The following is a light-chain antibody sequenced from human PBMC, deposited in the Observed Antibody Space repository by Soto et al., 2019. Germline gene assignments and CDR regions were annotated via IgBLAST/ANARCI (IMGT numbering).Light chain of an antibody. CDR2: EVC. J-gene: IGLJ1*01. CDR1: SSDVGGYNY. V-gene: IGLV2-14*01. CDR3: SSYSSTNPVVV. Sequence: QSALTQPASVSGSPGQSITISCTGTSSDVGGYNYVSWYQQHPGKAPKLIIFEVCNRPSGVSDRFSGSKSGNTASLTISGLQAEDDIDYYCSSYSSTNPVVVFGTGTKVTVL.